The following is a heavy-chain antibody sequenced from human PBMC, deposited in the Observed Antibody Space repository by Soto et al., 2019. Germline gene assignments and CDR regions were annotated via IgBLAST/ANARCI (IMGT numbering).Heavy chain of an antibody. J-gene: IGHJ4*02. V-gene: IGHV3-15*01. CDR3: AKDLKPTVTTFNLDY. Sequence: GGSLRLSCAASGFTFSNAWMSWVRQAPGKGLEWVGRIKSKTDGGTTDYAAPVKGRFTISRDDSKNTLYLQMNSLKTEDTAVYYCAKDLKPTVTTFNLDYWGQGTLVTVSS. D-gene: IGHD4-17*01. CDR2: IKSKTDGGTT. CDR1: GFTFSNAW.